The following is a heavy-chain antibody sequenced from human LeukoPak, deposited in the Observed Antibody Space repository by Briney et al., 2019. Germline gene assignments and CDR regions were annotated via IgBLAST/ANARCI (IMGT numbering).Heavy chain of an antibody. V-gene: IGHV4-34*01. CDR1: GGSFSGYY. D-gene: IGHD3-3*01. CDR3: ARGGVTIFGVVINEEYYFDY. Sequence: RSSETLSLTCAVYGGSFSGYYWSWIRQPPGKGLEWIGEINHSGSTNYNPSLKGRVTISVDTSKNQFSLKLSSVTAADTAVYYCARGGVTIFGVVINEEYYFDYWGQGTLVTVSS. J-gene: IGHJ4*02. CDR2: INHSGST.